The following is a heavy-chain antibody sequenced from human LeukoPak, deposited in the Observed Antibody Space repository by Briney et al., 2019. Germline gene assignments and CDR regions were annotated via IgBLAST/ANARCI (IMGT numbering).Heavy chain of an antibody. J-gene: IGHJ6*03. CDR1: GGSISSYY. Sequence: PSQTLSLTCTVSGGSISSYYWSWIRQPPGKGLEWIGYIYYSGSTNYNPSLKSRVTISVDTSKNQFSLKLTSVTAADTAVYYCARTTEGGYTYGYFYYYYMDVWGKGTTVTISS. CDR3: ARTTEGGYTYGYFYYYYMDV. D-gene: IGHD5-18*01. V-gene: IGHV4-59*01. CDR2: IYYSGST.